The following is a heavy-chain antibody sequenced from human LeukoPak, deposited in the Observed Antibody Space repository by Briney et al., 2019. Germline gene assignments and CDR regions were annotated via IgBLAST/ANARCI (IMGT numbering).Heavy chain of an antibody. CDR2: ISYDGSNK. CDR1: GFTFSSYA. Sequence: GRSLRLSCAASGFTFSSYAMHWVRQAPGKGLEWVAVISYDGSNKYYADSVKGRFTISRDNSKNTLYLQMNSLRAEDTAVYYCAKDFRFLEWLSMDYWGQGTLVTVSS. D-gene: IGHD3-3*01. J-gene: IGHJ4*02. V-gene: IGHV3-30-3*01. CDR3: AKDFRFLEWLSMDY.